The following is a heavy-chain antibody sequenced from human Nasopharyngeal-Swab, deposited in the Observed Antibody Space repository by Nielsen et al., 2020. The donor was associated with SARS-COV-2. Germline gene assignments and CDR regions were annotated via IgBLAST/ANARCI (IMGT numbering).Heavy chain of an antibody. CDR1: GTSSSGYY. J-gene: IGHJ4*02. CDR3: ASYGGYEVFDY. V-gene: IGHV4-34*01. Sequence: SQTLSLTCAVYGTSSSGYYWSWIRQPPGKGLEWIGETNHSGSTNYNPSLKSRVTIPVDTSKNQFSLKMSSVTAADTAVYYCASYGGYEVFDYWGQGTVVTVSS. D-gene: IGHD5-12*01. CDR2: TNHSGST.